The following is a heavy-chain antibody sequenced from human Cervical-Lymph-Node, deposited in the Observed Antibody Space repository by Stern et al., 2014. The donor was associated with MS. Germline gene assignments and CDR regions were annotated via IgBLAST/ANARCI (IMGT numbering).Heavy chain of an antibody. Sequence: MQLVESGAEVKKPGASVRVSCKASGYTFSSYNINWVRQAPGLGLEWMGWMNPKSGNTGSGQKFQCRVTLTTTTSTKTVYMELSSLRPEDTAVYYCARGHCSSDNCFDYYGLDVWGQGTAVTVSS. D-gene: IGHD2-2*01. CDR1: GYTFSSYN. J-gene: IGHJ6*02. V-gene: IGHV1-8*01. CDR2: MNPKSGNT. CDR3: ARGHCSSDNCFDYYGLDV.